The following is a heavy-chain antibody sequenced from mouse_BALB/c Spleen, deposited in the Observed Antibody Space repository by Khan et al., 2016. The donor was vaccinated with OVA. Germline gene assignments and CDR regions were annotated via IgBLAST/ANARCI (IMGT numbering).Heavy chain of an antibody. Sequence: QVQLKESGAELVRPGVSVKISCKGSGYTFTDFTMHWVKQSHAKSVEWIGVISTYYGDATYNQKFKGKATMTVDKSSSTAYMELARLTSEDSAIYYWEKGGGGDRFAYWGQGTLVTVSA. CDR3: EKGGGGDRFAY. J-gene: IGHJ3*01. V-gene: IGHV1S137*01. CDR2: ISTYYGDA. CDR1: GYTFTDFT.